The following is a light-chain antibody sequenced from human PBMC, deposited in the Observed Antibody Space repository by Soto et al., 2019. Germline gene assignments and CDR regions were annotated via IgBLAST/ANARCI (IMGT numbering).Light chain of an antibody. CDR2: EVT. Sequence: QSVLTQPPSASGSPGQSITISCTGATSDIGAYDYVSWFQHHPDKAPKLMVSEVTNRPSGVSDRFSGSKSGNAASLTISGLQAEDEAYYFCFSFATAHTHICGTG. CDR1: TSDIGAYDY. CDR3: FSFATAHTHI. V-gene: IGLV2-14*01. J-gene: IGLJ1*01.